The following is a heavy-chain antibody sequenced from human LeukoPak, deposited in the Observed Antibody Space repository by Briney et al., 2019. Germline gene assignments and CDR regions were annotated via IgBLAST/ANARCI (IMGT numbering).Heavy chain of an antibody. CDR3: ARAAARCPPDGDCYSALFDY. V-gene: IGHV1-18*01. Sequence: ASVKVSCKASGYTFTIYGISWVRQDPGQGLEWMGWISAYNGNTNYAQKLQGRVTMTTDTSTSTAYMELRSLRSDDTAVYYCARAAARCPPDGDCYSALFDYWGQGTLVTVSS. CDR2: ISAYNGNT. CDR1: GYTFTIYG. J-gene: IGHJ4*02. D-gene: IGHD2-21*01.